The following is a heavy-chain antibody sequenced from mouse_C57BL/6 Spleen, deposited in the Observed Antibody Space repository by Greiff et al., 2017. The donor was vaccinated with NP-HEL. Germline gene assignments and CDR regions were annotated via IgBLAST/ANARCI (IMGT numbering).Heavy chain of an antibody. V-gene: IGHV5-12*01. D-gene: IGHD1-1*01. J-gene: IGHJ1*03. Sequence: EVKLVESGGGLVQPGGSLKLSCAASGFTFSDYYMYWVRQTPEKRLEWVAYISNGGGSTYYPDTVKGRFTISRDNAKNTLYLQMSRLKSEDTAMYYCARHYYGSSYWYFDVWGTGTTVTVSS. CDR3: ARHYYGSSYWYFDV. CDR1: GFTFSDYY. CDR2: ISNGGGST.